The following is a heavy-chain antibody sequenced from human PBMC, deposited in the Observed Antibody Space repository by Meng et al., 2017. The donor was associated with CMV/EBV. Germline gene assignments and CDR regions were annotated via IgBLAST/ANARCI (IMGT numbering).Heavy chain of an antibody. D-gene: IGHD6-13*01. J-gene: IGHJ6*02. CDR1: GYTFTSYA. CDR2: ISAYNGNT. CDR3: ARDRAAAGSYYYYYGMDV. V-gene: IGHV1-18*01. Sequence: ASVKVSCKASGYTFTSYAMNWVRQAPGQGLEWMGWISAYNGNTNYAQKLQGRVTMTTDTSTSTAYMELRSLRSDDTAVYYCARDRAAAGSYYYYYGMDVWGQGTTVTVSS.